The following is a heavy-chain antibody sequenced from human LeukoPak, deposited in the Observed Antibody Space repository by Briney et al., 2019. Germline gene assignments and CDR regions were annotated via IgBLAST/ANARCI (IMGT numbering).Heavy chain of an antibody. Sequence: SETLSLTCSVSGGSISDRYCTWVRQPAGKGLGLEWIGRIHGSGTTNYNPSLKSRVTMSVDTSKNQFSLKLSSVTAADTAVYYCARGGGRRLQTSYYYYYYMDVWGKGTTVTVSS. J-gene: IGHJ6*03. CDR2: IHGSGTT. CDR3: ARGGGRRLQTSYYYYYYMDV. CDR1: GGSISDRY. V-gene: IGHV4-4*07. D-gene: IGHD4-17*01.